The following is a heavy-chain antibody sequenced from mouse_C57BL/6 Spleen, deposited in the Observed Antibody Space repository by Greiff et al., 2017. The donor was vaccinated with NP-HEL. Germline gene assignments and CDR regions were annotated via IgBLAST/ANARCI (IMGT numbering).Heavy chain of an antibody. Sequence: EVKVVESGAELVRPGASVKLSCTASGFNIKDYYMHWVKQRPEQGLEWIGRIDPEDGDTEYAPKFQGKATMTADTSSNTAYLQLSSLTSEDTAVYYFTTDYGSSYYAMDYWGQGTSVTVSS. CDR1: GFNIKDYY. CDR3: TTDYGSSYYAMDY. V-gene: IGHV14-1*01. J-gene: IGHJ4*01. D-gene: IGHD1-1*01. CDR2: IDPEDGDT.